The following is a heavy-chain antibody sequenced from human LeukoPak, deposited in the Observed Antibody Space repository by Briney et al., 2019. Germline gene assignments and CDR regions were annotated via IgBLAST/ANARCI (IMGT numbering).Heavy chain of an antibody. J-gene: IGHJ4*02. Sequence: GGSLRLSCAASGFTFSSYGMHWVRQAPGQGLEWMGIINPSGGSTNYAQKFQGRVTITADKSTSTAYMELSSLRSEDTAVYYCARLHDSLIGYRLGKKAYFDYWGQGTLVTVSS. CDR2: INPSGGST. CDR1: GFTFSSYG. CDR3: ARLHDSLIGYRLGKKAYFDY. D-gene: IGHD3-9*01. V-gene: IGHV1-46*01.